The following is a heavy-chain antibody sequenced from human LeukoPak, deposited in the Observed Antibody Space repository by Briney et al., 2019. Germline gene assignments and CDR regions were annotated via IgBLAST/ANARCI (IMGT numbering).Heavy chain of an antibody. V-gene: IGHV1-46*01. D-gene: IGHD6-13*01. J-gene: IGHJ4*02. Sequence: GASVKVSCKASGYTFTSYYMHWVRQAPGQGLEWMGIINPSGGSTNYAQKFQGRVTITADESTSTAYMELSSLRSEDTAVYYCARGPLVLTKKFDYWGQGTLVTVSS. CDR2: INPSGGST. CDR1: GYTFTSYY. CDR3: ARGPLVLTKKFDY.